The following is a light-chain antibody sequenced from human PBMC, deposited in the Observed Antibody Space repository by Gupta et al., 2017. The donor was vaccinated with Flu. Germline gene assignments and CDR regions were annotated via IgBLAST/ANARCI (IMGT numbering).Light chain of an antibody. V-gene: IGKV4-1*01. CDR1: QSLLYSSNNKTY. J-gene: IGKJ1*01. Sequence: VMIQTPDSPAVSLGARATINCTSSQSLLYSSNNKTYLAWHQLKPGQPPKLLIDWASARSFGLPGRIAGGASRAVFTLAISMVHAEVVALYYCQQYYIPPGTFGQGTKVEIK. CDR2: WAS. CDR3: QQYYIPPGT.